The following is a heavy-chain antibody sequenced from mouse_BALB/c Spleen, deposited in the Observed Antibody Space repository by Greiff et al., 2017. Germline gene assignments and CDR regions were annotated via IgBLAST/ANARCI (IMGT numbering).Heavy chain of an antibody. Sequence: EVKLVESGGGLVQPGGSLKLSFAASGFTFSSYGMSWVRQTPDKRLELVATINSNGGSTYYPDSVKGRFTISRDNAKNTLYLQMSSLKSEDTAMYYCARDPPSYYAMDYWGQGTSVTVSS. CDR3: ARDPPSYYAMDY. CDR1: GFTFSSYG. CDR2: INSNGGST. V-gene: IGHV5-6-3*01. J-gene: IGHJ4*01.